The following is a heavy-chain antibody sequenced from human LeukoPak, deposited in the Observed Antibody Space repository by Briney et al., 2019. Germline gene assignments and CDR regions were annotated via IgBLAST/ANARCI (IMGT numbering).Heavy chain of an antibody. V-gene: IGHV1-69*04. D-gene: IGHD5-24*01. Sequence: SVKVSCKASGYTFTSYAISWVRQAPGQGLEWMGRIIPILGIANYAQKFQGRVTITADKSTSTAYMELSSLRSEDTAVYYCARDKDGSEDYWGQGTLVTVSS. CDR3: ARDKDGSEDY. J-gene: IGHJ4*02. CDR1: GYTFTSYA. CDR2: IIPILGIA.